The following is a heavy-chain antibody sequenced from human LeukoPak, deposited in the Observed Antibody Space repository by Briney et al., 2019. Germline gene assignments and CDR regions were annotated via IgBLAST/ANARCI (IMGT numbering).Heavy chain of an antibody. Sequence: GGSLRPACAASGFTFSNYEFNWVHQAPGKGLEWISYISSSGTTIYYADSVKGRFTISRDTAKSSLYLLMNSLRAEDTAVYYCARRAFPDFWGQGTLVTVSS. CDR1: GFTFSNYE. CDR3: ARRAFPDF. V-gene: IGHV3-48*03. J-gene: IGHJ4*02. CDR2: ISSSGTTI.